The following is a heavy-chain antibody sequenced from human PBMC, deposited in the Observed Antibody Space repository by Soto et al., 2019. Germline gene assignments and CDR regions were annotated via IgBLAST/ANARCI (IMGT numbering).Heavy chain of an antibody. CDR1: GGSVSSGSYY. D-gene: IGHD6-19*01. CDR2: IYYSGST. V-gene: IGHV4-61*01. Sequence: PSETLSLTCTVSGGSVSSGSYYWSWIRQPPGKGLEWIGYIYYSGSTNYNPSLKSRVTISVDTSKNQFSLKLSSVTAADTAVYYWARDSRPSVYFDDWGQGTRVTVSS. J-gene: IGHJ4*02. CDR3: ARDSRPSVYFDD.